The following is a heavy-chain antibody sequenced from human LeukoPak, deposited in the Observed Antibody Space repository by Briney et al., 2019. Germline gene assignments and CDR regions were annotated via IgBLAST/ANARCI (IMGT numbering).Heavy chain of an antibody. V-gene: IGHV3-30*18. D-gene: IGHD2-2*01. CDR2: ISYDGSNK. J-gene: IGHJ6*02. CDR3: AKDQRVPYCSSTSCPYYYYHGMDV. CDR1: GFTFSSYG. Sequence: GGSLRLSCVVSGFTFSSYGMHWVRQAPGKGLEWVAVISYDGSNKYYADSVKGRFTISRDNSKNTLYLQMNSLRAEDTAVYYCAKDQRVPYCSSTSCPYYYYHGMDVWGQGATVTVSS.